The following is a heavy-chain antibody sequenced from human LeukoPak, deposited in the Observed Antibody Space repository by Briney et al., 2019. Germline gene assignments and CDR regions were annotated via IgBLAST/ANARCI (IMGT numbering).Heavy chain of an antibody. CDR3: ARAPLGVHGPFDH. V-gene: IGHV4-61*01. CDR1: LASISSGNYY. Sequence: SETLSLTCTVSLASISSGNYYWTWIRQPPGKGLEWIGYVFYTGSTNYNPSLKSRVSISIDTSRNQFSLKVNSVTAEDTAVYYCARAPLGVHGPFDHWGQGAQVTVSS. CDR2: VFYTGST. J-gene: IGHJ4*02. D-gene: IGHD3-10*01.